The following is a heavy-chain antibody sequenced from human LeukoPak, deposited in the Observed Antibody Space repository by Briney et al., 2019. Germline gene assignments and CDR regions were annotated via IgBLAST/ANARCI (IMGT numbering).Heavy chain of an antibody. J-gene: IGHJ3*02. CDR2: ISWSSGII. CDR3: AKDTGRPTDAITMEDNAFDI. V-gene: IGHV3-9*01. CDR1: GFTFDDHG. Sequence: GGSLRLSCAASGFTFDDHGMHWVRQAPGKGLEWVSGISWSSGIIGYADSVKGRFTISRDNAKNSLYLQMDSLRAEDAALYYCAKDTGRPTDAITMEDNAFDIWGQGTMVTVSS. D-gene: IGHD3-3*01.